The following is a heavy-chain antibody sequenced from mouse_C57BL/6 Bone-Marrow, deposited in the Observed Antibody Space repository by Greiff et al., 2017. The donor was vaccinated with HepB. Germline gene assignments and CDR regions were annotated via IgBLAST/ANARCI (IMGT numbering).Heavy chain of an antibody. D-gene: IGHD2-4*01. CDR3: ARQMITSPHYFDY. CDR1: GFTFSSYG. J-gene: IGHJ2*01. CDR2: ISSGGSYT. V-gene: IGHV5-6*01. Sequence: VQLKESGGDLVKPGGSLKLSCAASGFTFSSYGMSWVRQTPDKRLEWVATISSGGSYTYYPDSVKGRFTISRDNAKNTLYLQMSSLKSEDTAMYYCARQMITSPHYFDYWGQGTTLTVSS.